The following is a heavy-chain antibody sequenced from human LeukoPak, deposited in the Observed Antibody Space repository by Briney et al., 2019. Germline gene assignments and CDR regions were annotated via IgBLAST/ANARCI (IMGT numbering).Heavy chain of an antibody. Sequence: GGSLRLSCAASGFTFSSYWMHWVRHAPGKGLVWVSRINSDGSSTIYADSVKGRFTISRDNAKNTLYLQMNSLRAEDTAVYYCARDSITIFGVVMYYYMDVWGKGTTVTVSS. D-gene: IGHD3-3*01. CDR1: GFTFSSYW. CDR2: INSDGSST. CDR3: ARDSITIFGVVMYYYMDV. V-gene: IGHV3-74*01. J-gene: IGHJ6*03.